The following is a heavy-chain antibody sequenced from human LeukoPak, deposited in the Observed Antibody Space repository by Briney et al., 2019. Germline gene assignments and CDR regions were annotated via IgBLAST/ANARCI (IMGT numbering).Heavy chain of an antibody. J-gene: IGHJ6*02. V-gene: IGHV3-23*01. D-gene: IGHD3-10*01. CDR2: ISDIGDNT. CDR3: AKLSLWFSNYYYYGMDV. Sequence: PGGSLRLSCAASGFTFSSYVMSWVRQAPGKGLEWVSVISDIGDNTYYADSVKGRFTISRDNSKNTLYLQMNSLRAEDTAVYYCAKLSLWFSNYYYYGMDVWGQGTTVTVSS. CDR1: GFTFSSYV.